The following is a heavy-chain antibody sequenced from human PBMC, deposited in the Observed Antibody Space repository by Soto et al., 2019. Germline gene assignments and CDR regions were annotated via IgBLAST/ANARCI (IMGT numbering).Heavy chain of an antibody. CDR1: GYIFNSYN. D-gene: IGHD3-3*01. CDR3: ARDRQDFWSGSIAMDAFDI. V-gene: IGHV3-66*01. Sequence: SCKASGYIFNSYNIHWVRQAPGKGLEWVSVIYSGGSTYYADSVKGRFTISRDNSKNTLYLQMNSLRAEDTAVYYCARDRQDFWSGSIAMDAFDIWGQGTMVTVSS. J-gene: IGHJ3*02. CDR2: IYSGGST.